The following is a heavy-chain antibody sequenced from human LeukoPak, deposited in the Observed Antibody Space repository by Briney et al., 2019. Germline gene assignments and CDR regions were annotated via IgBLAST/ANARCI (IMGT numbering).Heavy chain of an antibody. J-gene: IGHJ4*02. V-gene: IGHV3-30-3*01. CDR2: ISYDGSNK. Sequence: GGSLRLSCAASGFTFSDAWMSWVRQAPGKGLEWVAVISYDGSNKYYADSVKGRFTISRDNSKNTLYLQMNSLRAEDTAVYYCAREVRRGSYHFDYWGQGTLVTVSS. D-gene: IGHD3-16*02. CDR1: GFTFSDAW. CDR3: AREVRRGSYHFDY.